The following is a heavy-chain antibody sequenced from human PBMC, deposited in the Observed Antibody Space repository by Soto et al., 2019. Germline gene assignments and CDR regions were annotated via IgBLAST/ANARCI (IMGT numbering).Heavy chain of an antibody. J-gene: IGHJ4*02. CDR3: AKAGSGWYYFDY. CDR1: GFTFSNYP. V-gene: IGHV3-23*01. CDR2: MRGSGAST. D-gene: IGHD6-19*01. Sequence: EVQVLESGGGLVQPGGSLRLSCAASGFTFSNYPMSWVRQAPGKGLEWVSGMRGSGASTYYADSVKGRFTISRDNSKNTLYPQMNSLRGEDTAIYYCAKAGSGWYYFDYWGQGTLVTVSS.